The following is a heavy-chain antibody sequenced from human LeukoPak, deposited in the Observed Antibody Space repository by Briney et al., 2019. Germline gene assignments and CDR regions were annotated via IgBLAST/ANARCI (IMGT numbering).Heavy chain of an antibody. CDR3: AKDRGYYYGSGSPGVYYMDV. V-gene: IGHV3-30*02. Sequence: GGSLRLSCAASGFTFSSYGMHWVRQAPGKGLEWVAFIRYDGSNKYYADSVKGRFTISSDNSKNTLYLQMNSLRAEDTAVYYCAKDRGYYYGSGSPGVYYMDVWGKGTTVTVSS. CDR2: IRYDGSNK. J-gene: IGHJ6*03. D-gene: IGHD3-10*01. CDR1: GFTFSSYG.